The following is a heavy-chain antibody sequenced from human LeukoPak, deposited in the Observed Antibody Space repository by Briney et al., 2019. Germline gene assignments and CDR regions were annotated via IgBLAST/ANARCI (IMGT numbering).Heavy chain of an antibody. CDR3: ARVVPHVDY. CDR1: GFTFSNYG. V-gene: IGHV3-30*02. J-gene: IGHJ4*02. CDR2: IRYDGSEK. Sequence: AGGSLRLSCTASGFTFSNYGMHWVRQAPGKGLEWVAFIRYDGSEKYYADSVKGRITISRDNSKNTLYLQMNSLRAEDTAVYYCARVVPHVDYWGQGTLVTVSS. D-gene: IGHD3-10*01.